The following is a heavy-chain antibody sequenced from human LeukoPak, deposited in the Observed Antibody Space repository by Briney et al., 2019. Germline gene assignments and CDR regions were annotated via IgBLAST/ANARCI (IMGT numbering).Heavy chain of an antibody. CDR2: IYYRGST. Sequence: PSETLSLTCTVSGGSISRGSYHWSWIRQPAGKGLEWIGSIYYRGSTYYNPSLKSRVTIPLDTSKNQFSLKLSSVTAADTAVYYCARGPEHYDILTGIDYWGQGTLVTVSS. D-gene: IGHD3-9*01. J-gene: IGHJ4*02. CDR3: ARGPEHYDILTGIDY. CDR1: GGSISRGSYH. V-gene: IGHV4-39*07.